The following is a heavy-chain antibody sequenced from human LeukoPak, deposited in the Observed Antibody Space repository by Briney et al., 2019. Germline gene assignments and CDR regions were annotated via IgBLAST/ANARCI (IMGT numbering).Heavy chain of an antibody. V-gene: IGHV3-48*04. D-gene: IGHD6-13*01. CDR2: ISSSSSTI. CDR3: AREASSSWYGAFDY. J-gene: IGHJ4*02. CDR1: GFTFSSYS. Sequence: GGSLTLSCAATGFTFSSYSMNRVRQAPGKGLPLRSHISSSSSTIYYADSVKGRFTISRDNAKNSLYLQMNRLRADDTAVYYCAREASSSWYGAFDYWGQGTLGTVSA.